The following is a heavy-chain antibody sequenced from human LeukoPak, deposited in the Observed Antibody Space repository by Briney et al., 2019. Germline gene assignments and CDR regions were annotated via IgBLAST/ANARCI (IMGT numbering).Heavy chain of an antibody. D-gene: IGHD2-15*01. CDR2: XXXDGSNK. CDR1: GFTFSSYG. V-gene: IGHV3-30*02. J-gene: IGHJ4*02. CDR3: AKGLGYCSGGSCYSTLWY. Sequence: PGGSLRLSCAASGFTFSSYGMHWVRQAPGKXXXXXXXXXXDGSNKYXXDXXXXRXTISRDNSKNTLYLQMNSLRAEDTAVYYCAKGLGYCSGGSCYSTLWYWGQGTLVTVSS.